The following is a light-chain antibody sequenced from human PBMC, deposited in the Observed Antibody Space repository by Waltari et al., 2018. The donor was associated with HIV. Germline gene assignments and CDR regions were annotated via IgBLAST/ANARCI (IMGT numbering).Light chain of an antibody. CDR3: QTWGTGIQV. CDR2: LKSDGSH. Sequence: QLVLTQSPSASASLGASVKLTCTLSSGHTNYAIAWHQQQPEKGPRYLMNLKSDGSHSKGDGIPDRFSGSSSGAERYLTISSLQPEDEADYYCQTWGTGIQVFGGGTKLTVL. J-gene: IGLJ3*02. V-gene: IGLV4-69*02. CDR1: SGHTNYA.